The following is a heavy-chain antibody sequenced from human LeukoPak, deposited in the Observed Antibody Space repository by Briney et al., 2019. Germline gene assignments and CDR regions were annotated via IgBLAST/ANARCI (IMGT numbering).Heavy chain of an antibody. Sequence: PGGSLRLSCAASGFTFSSYAMSWVRQAPGKGLEWVSAISGGGGSTYYADSVKGRFTISRDNSKNTLYLQMNSLRAEDTAVYYCAKDLRESPRSPSYYFDYWGQGTLVTVSS. D-gene: IGHD3-10*01. CDR1: GFTFSSYA. V-gene: IGHV3-23*01. CDR2: ISGGGGST. CDR3: AKDLRESPRSPSYYFDY. J-gene: IGHJ4*02.